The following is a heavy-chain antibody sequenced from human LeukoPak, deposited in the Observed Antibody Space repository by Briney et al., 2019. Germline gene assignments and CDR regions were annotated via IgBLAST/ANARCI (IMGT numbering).Heavy chain of an antibody. J-gene: IGHJ4*02. CDR2: IYYSGST. CDR3: ARLGYDFWSGSTPEY. V-gene: IGHV4-39*01. CDR1: GGSISSSSYY. D-gene: IGHD3-3*01. Sequence: SETLSLTCTVSGGSISSSSYYWGWIRQPPGKGLEWIGNIYYSGSTYYNPSLKSRVSMSVDTSKNQFSLKLSSVTAADTAVYYCARLGYDFWSGSTPEYWGQGTLVTVSS.